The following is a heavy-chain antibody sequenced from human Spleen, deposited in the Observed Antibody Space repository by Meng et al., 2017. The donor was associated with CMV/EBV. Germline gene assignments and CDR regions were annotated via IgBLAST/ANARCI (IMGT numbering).Heavy chain of an antibody. CDR2: TYYSGSP. D-gene: IGHD1-1*01. CDR1: GGSISSYY. V-gene: IGHV4-59*12. J-gene: IGHJ5*02. CDR3: ARVLEMNWIDP. Sequence: GSLRLPCTVSGGSISSYYWSWIRQPPGKGLEWIGGTYYSGSPTYNPSLKSRVTISVDTSKNQLSLNVRSVSAADTAVYYCARVLEMNWIDPWGQGTLVTVSS.